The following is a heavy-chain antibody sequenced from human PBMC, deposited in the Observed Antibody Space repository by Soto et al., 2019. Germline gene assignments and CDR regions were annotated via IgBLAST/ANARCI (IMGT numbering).Heavy chain of an antibody. V-gene: IGHV3-30*18. D-gene: IGHD3-22*01. Sequence: GGSLRLSCAASGFTFSSYGMHWVRQAPGKGLEWVAVISYDGSNKYYADSVKGRFTISRDNSKNTLYLQMNSLRAEDTAVYYCAKDLARYYYDSSGPNWFDPWGQGTLVTVSS. CDR3: AKDLARYYYDSSGPNWFDP. J-gene: IGHJ5*02. CDR1: GFTFSSYG. CDR2: ISYDGSNK.